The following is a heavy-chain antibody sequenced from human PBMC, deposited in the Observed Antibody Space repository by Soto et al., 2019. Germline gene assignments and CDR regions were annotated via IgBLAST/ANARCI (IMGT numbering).Heavy chain of an antibody. CDR2: VNPNNGHT. Sequence: QVQLVQSGAEVKKPGASVKVSCKASGYTFTSYDIIWVRQATGQGLEWMGWVNPNNGHTGYAQKFQGRVTMTRNTSISTAYMELDSLRSEDTAVYYCVRLFYYGSGSWVEWGQGTLVTVSS. D-gene: IGHD3-10*01. V-gene: IGHV1-8*01. CDR3: VRLFYYGSGSWVE. CDR1: GYTFTSYD. J-gene: IGHJ4*02.